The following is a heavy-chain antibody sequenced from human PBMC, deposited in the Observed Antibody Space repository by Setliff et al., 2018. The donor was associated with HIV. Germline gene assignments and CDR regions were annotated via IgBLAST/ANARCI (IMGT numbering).Heavy chain of an antibody. CDR2: LFYNGNT. CDR1: GGSISSSSYY. J-gene: IGHJ4*02. CDR3: ARQFRYPNRAVAGVDY. V-gene: IGHV4-39*01. Sequence: SETLSLTCTVSGGSISSSSYYWGWIRQPPGKGLELIGNLFYNGNTYYNPSLKGRVTISVDTSKNQFSLKLSSVTAADTAIYFCARQFRYPNRAVAGVDYWGQGTLVTVSS. D-gene: IGHD6-19*01.